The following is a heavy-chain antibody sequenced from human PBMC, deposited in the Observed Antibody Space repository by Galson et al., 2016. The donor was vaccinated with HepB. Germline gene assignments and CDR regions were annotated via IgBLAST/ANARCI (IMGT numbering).Heavy chain of an antibody. D-gene: IGHD2-21*01. CDR3: AHSGDYSLNY. V-gene: IGHV4-4*02. Sequence: ETLSLTCAVSGGSISSGNWWCWARQPPGKGLEWIAEIHHSGSTNYNPSLKSRVTISVDKNKNQFSLKLSSVNAADTAVYYCAHSGDYSLNYWGQGTLVTVSS. CDR1: GGSISSGNW. CDR2: IHHSGST. J-gene: IGHJ4*02.